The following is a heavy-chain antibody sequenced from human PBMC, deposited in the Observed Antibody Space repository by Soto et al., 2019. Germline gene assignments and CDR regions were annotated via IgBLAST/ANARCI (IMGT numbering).Heavy chain of an antibody. CDR1: GGSFSGYY. CDR2: INHSGST. Sequence: SETLSLTCAVYGGSFSGYYWSWIRQPPGKGLEWIGEINHSGSTNYNPSLKSRVTISVDTSKNQFSLKLSSVTAADTAVYYCAHSGQLYCTNGVCYTGAYYYYYMDVWGKGTTVTVSS. D-gene: IGHD2-8*01. J-gene: IGHJ6*03. CDR3: AHSGQLYCTNGVCYTGAYYYYYMDV. V-gene: IGHV4-34*01.